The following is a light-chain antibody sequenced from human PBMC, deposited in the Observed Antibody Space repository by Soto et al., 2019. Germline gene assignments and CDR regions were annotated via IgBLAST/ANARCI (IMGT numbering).Light chain of an antibody. V-gene: IGKV3-20*01. Sequence: EIVLTQSPATMFVSLGRRAALYSRASQSLSTDLAWYQQKPGQAPRLLIYGASSRATGIPDRLSGSGSATDFTLTISRLLPEDFAVYYCQQHSSSITFGQGTRLEIK. J-gene: IGKJ5*01. CDR3: QQHSSSIT. CDR2: GAS. CDR1: QSLSTD.